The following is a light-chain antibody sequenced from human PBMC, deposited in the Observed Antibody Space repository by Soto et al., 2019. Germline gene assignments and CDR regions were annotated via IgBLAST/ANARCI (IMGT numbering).Light chain of an antibody. V-gene: IGLV2-11*01. J-gene: IGLJ2*01. CDR1: SSDVGVYNY. CDR3: FSYACTYTFAV. Sequence: QSALTQPRSVSGSPGQSVTISCTGTSSDVGVYNYVSWYQQHPGKAPKLMIYDVSKRPSGVPDRFSGSKSGNTASLTISGLQAEDEADYDCFSYACTYTFAVFGGGTKVTVL. CDR2: DVS.